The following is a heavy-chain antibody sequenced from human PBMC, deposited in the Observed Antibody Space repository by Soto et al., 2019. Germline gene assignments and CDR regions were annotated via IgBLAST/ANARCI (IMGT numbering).Heavy chain of an antibody. J-gene: IGHJ4*02. V-gene: IGHV1-18*04. D-gene: IGHD4-17*01. CDR2: ISGYNGNT. CDR3: TTWAGKTHDYGGPLDN. Sequence: QVQLVQSGAEVKQPGASVKVSCKASGYTFTSHGISWVRQAPGQGPEWMGWISGYNGNTNYAQKVHGRVTMTTDTSTSTAKMEQRILTADDTDVYYCTTWAGKTHDYGGPLDNWGQGTLVTVSS. CDR1: GYTFTSHG.